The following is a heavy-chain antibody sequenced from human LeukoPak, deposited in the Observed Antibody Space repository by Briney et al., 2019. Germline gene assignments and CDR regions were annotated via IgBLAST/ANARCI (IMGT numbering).Heavy chain of an antibody. D-gene: IGHD3-22*01. CDR2: ISGSGSKT. J-gene: IGHJ4*02. CDR1: GFTFNIYA. CDR3: ASRNYYDSSGYYYYYFDY. V-gene: IGHV3-23*01. Sequence: PGGSLRLSCVASGFTFNIYAMIWVRQAPGKGLEWVSGISGSGSKTYNADSVKGRFTISRDNSKNTLYLQMNSLRAEDTAVYYCASRNYYDSSGYYYYYFDYWGQGILVTVSS.